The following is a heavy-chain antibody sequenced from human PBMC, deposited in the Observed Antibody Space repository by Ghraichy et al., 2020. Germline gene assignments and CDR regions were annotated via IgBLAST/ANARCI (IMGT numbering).Heavy chain of an antibody. CDR2: IYHSGSA. V-gene: IGHV4-4*02. J-gene: IGHJ4*02. Sequence: SETLSLTCAVSGDSISSTNWWSWVRQPPGKGLEWIGQIYHSGSANYNPSLKSRVTISVDKSKNQLSLKVTSVTAADTAVYYCARNWGKQWLVWGQGTLVTVSS. CDR3: ARNWGKQWLV. CDR1: GDSISSTNW. D-gene: IGHD6-19*01.